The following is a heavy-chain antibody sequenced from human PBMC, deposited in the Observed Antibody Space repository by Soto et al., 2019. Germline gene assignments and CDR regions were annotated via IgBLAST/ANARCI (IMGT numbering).Heavy chain of an antibody. CDR1: GGSISSGGYY. D-gene: IGHD3-3*01. Sequence: QVQLQESGPGLVKPSQTLSLTCTVSGGSISSGGYYWSWIRQHPGKGLEWIGYIYYSGSTYYNPSLKSRVTISVDTSKKQFSLKLRSVTAADPAVYYCARDRITIFGAGNYYYYYMDVWGKGTTVTVSS. V-gene: IGHV4-31*03. CDR2: IYYSGST. J-gene: IGHJ6*03. CDR3: ARDRITIFGAGNYYYYYMDV.